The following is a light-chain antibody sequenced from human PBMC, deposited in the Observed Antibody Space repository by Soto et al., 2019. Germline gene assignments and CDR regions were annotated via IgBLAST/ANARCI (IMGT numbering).Light chain of an antibody. J-gene: IGLJ1*01. Sequence: QSALTQPPSASGSPGQSVTISCTGTSSDVGANNYVSWYQQHPGKAPKLMIYEVTKRPSGVPDRFSGSKSGNTASLTVSGLQAEDEADYYCSSYAGPNRVFGTGTNLTVL. CDR3: SSYAGPNRV. V-gene: IGLV2-8*01. CDR2: EVT. CDR1: SSDVGANNY.